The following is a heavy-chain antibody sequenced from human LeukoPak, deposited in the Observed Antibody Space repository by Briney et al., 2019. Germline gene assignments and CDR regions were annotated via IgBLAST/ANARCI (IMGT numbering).Heavy chain of an antibody. CDR2: ISGSDGST. CDR3: AYMRGLYYGIDY. D-gene: IGHD3-10*01. J-gene: IGHJ4*02. V-gene: IGHV3-23*01. CDR1: GFTFSSYA. Sequence: GGSLRLSCAASGFTFSSYAMTWVRQAPGKGLEWVSSISGSDGSTYYADSVKGRFPISRDNSKNTLYLQMNSLRAEDTAVYYCAYMRGLYYGIDYWGQGTLVTVSS.